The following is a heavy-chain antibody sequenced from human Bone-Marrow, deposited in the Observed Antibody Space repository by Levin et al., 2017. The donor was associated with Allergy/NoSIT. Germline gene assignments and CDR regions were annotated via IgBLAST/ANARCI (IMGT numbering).Heavy chain of an antibody. J-gene: IGHJ6*02. CDR2: IDYNGRT. D-gene: IGHD3-16*02. Sequence: SCTVSSGSISSGYDYWSWVRQSPGKGLEWIGYIDYNGRTYYNPSLKSRLVISLDTSNNQFSLKLTSVTAADTAVYYCARDKFRSQGPGMDVWGQGTTVTVSS. V-gene: IGHV4-30-4*01. CDR3: ARDKFRSQGPGMDV. CDR1: SGSISSGYDY.